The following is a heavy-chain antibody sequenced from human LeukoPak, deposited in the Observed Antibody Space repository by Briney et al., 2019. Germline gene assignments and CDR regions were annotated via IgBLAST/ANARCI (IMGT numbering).Heavy chain of an antibody. J-gene: IGHJ5*02. D-gene: IGHD1-1*01. V-gene: IGHV1-69*05. CDR1: GGTFSSYA. CDR2: IIPIFGTA. Sequence: SSVKVSCKASGGTFSSYAISWVRQAPGQGLEWMGGIIPIFGTANYEQKFQGRVTITTDESTSTAYMELSSLRSEDTAVYYCARNNYAGANWFDPWGRGTLVTVSS. CDR3: ARNNYAGANWFDP.